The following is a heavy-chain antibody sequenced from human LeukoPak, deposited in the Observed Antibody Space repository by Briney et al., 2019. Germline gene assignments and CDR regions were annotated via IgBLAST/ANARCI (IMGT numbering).Heavy chain of an antibody. J-gene: IGHJ4*02. V-gene: IGHV1-2*02. D-gene: IGHD2-2*02. CDR1: GYTFTGYY. Sequence: ASVKVSCKASGYTFTGYYMHWVRQAPGQGLEWMGWINPNSGGTNYAQKFQGRVTMTRDTSISTAYMELSRLRSDDTAVYYCARRYCSSTSCHKYYFDYWGQGTLVTVSS. CDR2: INPNSGGT. CDR3: ARRYCSSTSCHKYYFDY.